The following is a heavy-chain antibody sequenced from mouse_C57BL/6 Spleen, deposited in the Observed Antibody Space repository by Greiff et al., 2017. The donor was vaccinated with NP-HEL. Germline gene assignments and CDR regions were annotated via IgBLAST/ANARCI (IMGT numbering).Heavy chain of an antibody. CDR1: GYSFTGYY. CDR2: INPSTGGT. J-gene: IGHJ4*01. D-gene: IGHD3-2*02. CDR3: SRELRAMDY. Sequence: EVMLVESGPELVKPGASVKLSCKASGYSFTGYYMNWVQQSPEKSLEWIGEINPSTGGTTYNQKFKAKATLTVDKSSSTAYMQLKSLTSEDSAVYYCSRELRAMDYWGQGTSVTVSS. V-gene: IGHV1-42*01.